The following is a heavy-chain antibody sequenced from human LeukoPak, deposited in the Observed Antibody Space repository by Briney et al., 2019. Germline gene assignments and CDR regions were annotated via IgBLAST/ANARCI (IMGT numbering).Heavy chain of an antibody. CDR1: GGSISSYY. D-gene: IGHD2-21*02. V-gene: IGHV4-4*07. Sequence: PSETLSLTCTVSGGSISSYYWSWIRQPAGKGLEWIGRIYTSGSTNYNPSLKSRVTMSVDTSKNQFSLKLSSVTAADTAVYYCARITFGVVVTAYYFDYWGQGTLVTVSS. J-gene: IGHJ4*02. CDR3: ARITFGVVVTAYYFDY. CDR2: IYTSGST.